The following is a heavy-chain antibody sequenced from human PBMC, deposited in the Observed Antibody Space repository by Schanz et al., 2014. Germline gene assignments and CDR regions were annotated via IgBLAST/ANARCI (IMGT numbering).Heavy chain of an antibody. J-gene: IGHJ4*02. CDR3: ARAAGPVDY. V-gene: IGHV4-30-4*07. D-gene: IGHD6-13*01. CDR1: GGSISSGGYT. CDR2: IYYSGST. Sequence: QVQLQESGPGLVKPSQTLSLTCAVSGGSISSGGYTWSWIRQPPGKGLEWIGYIYYSGSTYYNPSLKGRVTISVATSKTQFPLMLGSVTAADTAVYYCARAAGPVDYWGQGTLVTVSS.